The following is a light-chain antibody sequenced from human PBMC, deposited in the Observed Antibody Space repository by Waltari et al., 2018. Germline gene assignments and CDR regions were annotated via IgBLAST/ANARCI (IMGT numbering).Light chain of an antibody. CDR2: KFS. Sequence: QSALTQPASVSGSPGQSITISCSGTDSDVGAYDFVSWYQQHPGKAPHHVIYKFSNRPSGISNRFSASKSGNTASLTISGLQAEDEADYYCSSYTTSSAPGVFGTGTRVTVL. CDR1: DSDVGAYDF. CDR3: SSYTTSSAPGV. J-gene: IGLJ1*01. V-gene: IGLV2-14*01.